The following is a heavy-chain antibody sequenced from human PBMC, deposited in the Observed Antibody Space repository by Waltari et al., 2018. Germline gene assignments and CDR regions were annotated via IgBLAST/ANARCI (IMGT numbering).Heavy chain of an antibody. CDR3: AHKAPRVITSIFDY. CDR2: IYWNDDK. Sequence: QITLKESGPTLVKPTQTLTLTCTFSGFSLSTSGVCVGWIRQPPGKALEWLALIYWNDDKRYSPSLKSRLTITKDTSKIQVVLTMTNMDPVDTATDYCAHKAPRVITSIFDYWGQGTLVTVSS. J-gene: IGHJ4*02. V-gene: IGHV2-5*01. CDR1: GFSLSTSGVC. D-gene: IGHD3-16*01.